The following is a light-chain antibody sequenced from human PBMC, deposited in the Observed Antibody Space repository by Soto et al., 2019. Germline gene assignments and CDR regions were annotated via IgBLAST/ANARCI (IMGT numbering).Light chain of an antibody. CDR3: SSYTSSTTYV. CDR2: DVS. V-gene: IGLV2-14*01. Sequence: QSVLTQPASVSGSPGQSITISCTGTSSDVGAYRYVSWYQQHPGKAPKLIIYDVSDRPSGISNRFSGPKSDNTASLTISGLQAEDEAEYYCSSYTSSTTYVFGTGTKVTVL. CDR1: SSDVGAYRY. J-gene: IGLJ1*01.